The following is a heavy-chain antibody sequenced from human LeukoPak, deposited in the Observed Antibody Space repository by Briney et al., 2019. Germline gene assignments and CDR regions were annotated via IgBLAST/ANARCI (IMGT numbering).Heavy chain of an antibody. CDR2: ISGRGDYT. Sequence: PGGSLRLSCAASGFTFSSYAMNWVRQAPGKGLEWVSTISGRGDYTYYADSVKGRFTISRDNSKNTLYLQMNSLRAEDTAVYYCAKTYGSGSYFAFAYWGQGTLVTVSS. CDR1: GFTFSSYA. V-gene: IGHV3-23*01. CDR3: AKTYGSGSYFAFAY. D-gene: IGHD3-10*01. J-gene: IGHJ4*02.